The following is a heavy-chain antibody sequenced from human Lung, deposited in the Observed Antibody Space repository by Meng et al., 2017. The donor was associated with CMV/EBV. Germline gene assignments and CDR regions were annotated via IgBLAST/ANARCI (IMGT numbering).Heavy chain of an antibody. CDR2: VVYSGTP. D-gene: IGHD1-14*01. CDR1: GGSISSSSYD. V-gene: IGHV4-39*01. J-gene: IGHJ4*02. Sequence: RAAGTGRGSPLEPPFLTGAGSGGSISSSSYDWAGIRQPPGEGLEWIGSVVYSGTPYYTSSLKRRVSISVDTSKNQFSLKLSSVTAADTAVYYCARHHHSPTFDYWGQGTLVTVSS. CDR3: ARHHHSPTFDY.